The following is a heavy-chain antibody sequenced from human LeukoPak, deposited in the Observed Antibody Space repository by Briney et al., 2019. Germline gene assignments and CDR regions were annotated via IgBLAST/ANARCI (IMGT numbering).Heavy chain of an antibody. CDR2: INPTGGT. J-gene: IGHJ4*02. CDR3: ARGADSSGSLGVY. CDR1: GYIFTSYY. V-gene: IGHV1-46*01. D-gene: IGHD3-22*01. Sequence: ASVKVSCKASGYIFTSYYMNWVRQAPGQGLEWVGIINPTGGTNYAQKFQRRLTMTVDTSTSTVYMELSSLRSEDTAVYYCARGADSSGSLGVYWGQGTLVTVSS.